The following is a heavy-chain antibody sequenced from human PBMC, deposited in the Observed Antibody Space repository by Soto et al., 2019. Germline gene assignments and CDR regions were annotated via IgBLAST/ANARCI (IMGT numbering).Heavy chain of an antibody. V-gene: IGHV3-15*01. D-gene: IGHD3-3*01. Sequence: GGSLRLSCAASGFTFSNAWMSWVRQAPGKGLEWVGRIKSKTDGGTTDYAAPVKGRFTISRDDSKNTLYLQMNSLKTEDTAVYYCTSGVPRTTIFGVVILDAFDIWGQGTMVTVSS. CDR2: IKSKTDGGTT. J-gene: IGHJ3*02. CDR3: TSGVPRTTIFGVVILDAFDI. CDR1: GFTFSNAW.